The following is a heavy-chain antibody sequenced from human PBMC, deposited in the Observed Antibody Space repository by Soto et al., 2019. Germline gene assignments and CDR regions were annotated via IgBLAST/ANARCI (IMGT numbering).Heavy chain of an antibody. CDR2: IYWDDDK. CDR1: GFSLSTSGVG. D-gene: IGHD2-21*02. Sequence: QITLKESGPTLVKPTQTLTLTCTFSGFSLSTSGVGVGWIRQPPGKALEWLALIYWDDDKRYSPSLKSRLTITKDTSKNRVVLTMTNMDPVDTATYYCAHHIVVVTARNWFDPWGQGTLVTVSS. J-gene: IGHJ5*02. V-gene: IGHV2-5*02. CDR3: AHHIVVVTARNWFDP.